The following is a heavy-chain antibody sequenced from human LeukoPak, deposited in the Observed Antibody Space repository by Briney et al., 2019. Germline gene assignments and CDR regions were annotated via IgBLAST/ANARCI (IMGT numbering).Heavy chain of an antibody. CDR2: IKSKTDGGTT. CDR1: GFTFSNAW. D-gene: IGHD3-10*01. J-gene: IGHJ4*02. Sequence: GGSLRLSCAASGFTFSNAWMSWVRQAPGKGLEWVGRIKSKTDGGTTDYAAPVKGRFTISRDDSKNTLYLQMNSLKTEDTAVYYCTTGLWDGSGSYPTETFDYWGQGTLVTVSS. V-gene: IGHV3-15*01. CDR3: TTGLWDGSGSYPTETFDY.